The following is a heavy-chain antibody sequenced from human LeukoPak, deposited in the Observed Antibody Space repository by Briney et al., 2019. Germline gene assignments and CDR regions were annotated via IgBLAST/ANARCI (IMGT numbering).Heavy chain of an antibody. J-gene: IGHJ4*02. Sequence: PGGSLRLSSAASGFTVSSNYMSWVRQAPGKGLEWVSVIYSGGSTYYADSVKGRFTISRDNSKNTLYLQMNSLRAEDTAVYYCAKEGFSGLIRHPYFDYWGQGTLVTVSS. CDR3: AKEGFSGLIRHPYFDY. CDR1: GFTVSSNY. D-gene: IGHD2-15*01. CDR2: IYSGGST. V-gene: IGHV3-53*01.